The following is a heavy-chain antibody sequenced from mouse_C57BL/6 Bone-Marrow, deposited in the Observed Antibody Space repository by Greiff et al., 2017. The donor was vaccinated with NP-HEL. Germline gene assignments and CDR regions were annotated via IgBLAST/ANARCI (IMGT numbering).Heavy chain of an antibody. Sequence: EVMLVESGAELVRPGASVKLSCTASGFNIKDDYMHWVKQRPEQGLEWIGWIDPENGDTEYASKFQGKATITADTSSNTAYLQLSSLTSEDTAVYYCTPYYGSSYGFAYWGQGTLVTVSA. CDR2: IDPENGDT. CDR3: TPYYGSSYGFAY. D-gene: IGHD1-1*01. J-gene: IGHJ3*01. V-gene: IGHV14-4*01. CDR1: GFNIKDDY.